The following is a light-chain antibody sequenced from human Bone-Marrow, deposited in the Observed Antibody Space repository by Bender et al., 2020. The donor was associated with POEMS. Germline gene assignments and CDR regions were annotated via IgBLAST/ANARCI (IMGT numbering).Light chain of an antibody. CDR1: SSDVGNYNL. J-gene: IGLJ3*02. V-gene: IGLV2-14*02. CDR3: QAWDSVFGV. Sequence: QSVLTQPASVSGSPGQSITMSCTGSSSDVGNYNLVSWYQQHPGKAPKLMIYEDDTRPSGFPERFSGSNSGNAATLTISGTQPCDEADYYCQAWDSVFGVFGGGTRLTIL. CDR2: EDD.